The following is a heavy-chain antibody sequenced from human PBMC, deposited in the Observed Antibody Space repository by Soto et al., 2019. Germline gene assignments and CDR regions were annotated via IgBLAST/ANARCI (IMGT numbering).Heavy chain of an antibody. CDR3: ARFGLFYGMDV. CDR1: GFTFSSFW. D-gene: IGHD3-16*01. J-gene: IGHJ6*02. V-gene: IGHV3-7*04. Sequence: EVQLVESGGGLVQPGGSLRLSCAASGFTFSSFWLSWVRQAPGKGLEWVANIKQHGSEKYYVDSVKGRFTISRDNAKNSLVLQMNSLRAEDTAVYYCARFGLFYGMDVWGQGTTVTVSS. CDR2: IKQHGSEK.